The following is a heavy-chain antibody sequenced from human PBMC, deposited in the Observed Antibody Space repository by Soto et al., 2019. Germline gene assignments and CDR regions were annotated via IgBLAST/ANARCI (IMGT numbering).Heavy chain of an antibody. V-gene: IGHV5-51*01. CDR1: GYRFTSYW. CDR3: ARKDKSGHFTWFDP. Sequence: GDSLKISCRTSGYRFTSYWIAWVRQMPGKGLEWMGIIFPSDSDTRYSPSFQGQVTISADRSTSTVFLQWASLKASATAVYFCARKDKSGHFTWFDPWGQGTLVTVSS. D-gene: IGHD2-21*02. CDR2: IFPSDSDT. J-gene: IGHJ5*02.